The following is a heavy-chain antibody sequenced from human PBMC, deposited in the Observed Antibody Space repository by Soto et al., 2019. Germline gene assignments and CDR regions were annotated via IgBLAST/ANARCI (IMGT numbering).Heavy chain of an antibody. CDR3: ARGRSGSYGYFDY. Sequence: SETLSLTCAVYGGSFSGYYWSWIRQPPGKGLEWIGEINHSGSTNYNPSLKSRVTISVDTSKNQFSLKLSSVTAADTAVYYCARGRSGSYGYFDYWGQGTLVTVYS. CDR2: INHSGST. D-gene: IGHD1-26*01. J-gene: IGHJ4*02. V-gene: IGHV4-34*01. CDR1: GGSFSGYY.